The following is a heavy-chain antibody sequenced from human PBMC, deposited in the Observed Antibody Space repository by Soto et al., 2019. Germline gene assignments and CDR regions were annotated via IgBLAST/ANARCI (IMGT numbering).Heavy chain of an antibody. D-gene: IGHD2-21*02. J-gene: IGHJ5*02. CDR2: IIPIFGTA. CDR3: ARARIVVVTAMPDWFDP. Sequence: SVKVSCKASGGTFSSYAISWVRQAPGQGLEWMGGIIPIFGTANYAQKFQGRVTITADESTSTAYMELSSLRSEDTAVYYCARARIVVVTAMPDWFDPWGQGTLVTVSS. V-gene: IGHV1-69*13. CDR1: GGTFSSYA.